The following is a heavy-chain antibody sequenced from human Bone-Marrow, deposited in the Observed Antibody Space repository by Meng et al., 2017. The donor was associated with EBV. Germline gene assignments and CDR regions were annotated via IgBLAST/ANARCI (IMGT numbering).Heavy chain of an antibody. J-gene: IGHJ5*02. Sequence: LQPQESGPGLVKPSETLSLTCTVSGGSISSSSDYWGWIRQPPGKGLEWIGSIYYSGSTYYNPSLKSRVTISVDTSKNQFSLKLSSVTAADTAVYYCARHTLGYCSGGSCYDWFDPWGQGTLVTVSS. D-gene: IGHD2-15*01. CDR1: GGSISSSSDY. CDR3: ARHTLGYCSGGSCYDWFDP. V-gene: IGHV4-39*01. CDR2: IYYSGST.